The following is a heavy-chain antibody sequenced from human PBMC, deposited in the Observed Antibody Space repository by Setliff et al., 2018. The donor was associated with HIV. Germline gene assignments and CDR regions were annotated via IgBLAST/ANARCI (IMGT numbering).Heavy chain of an antibody. CDR2: IYYSGST. J-gene: IGHJ3*02. CDR1: NYSISSDYY. Sequence: NPSETLSLTCAVSNYSISSDYYWSWIRQPPEKGLEWIGYIYYSGSTNYNPSLKSRVTISVDTTKNQFSLNLSSVTAADTAVYYCARELGLGTFYYDSTGNPKANAFDIWGQGTMVTVSS. D-gene: IGHD3-22*01. V-gene: IGHV4-38-2*02. CDR3: ARELGLGTFYYDSTGNPKANAFDI.